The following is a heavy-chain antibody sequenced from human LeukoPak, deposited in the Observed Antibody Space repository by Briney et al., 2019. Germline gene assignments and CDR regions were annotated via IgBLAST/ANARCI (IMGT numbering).Heavy chain of an antibody. Sequence: SETLSLTCTVSGGSISSGDYSWSWIRQPPGKGLEWIAYIYYSGSTYYNPSLKSRVTISVDTSKNQFSLKLSSVTAADTAVYYCARGSDGDAKGIDCWGQGTLVTVSS. J-gene: IGHJ4*02. CDR3: ARGSDGDAKGIDC. D-gene: IGHD4-17*01. CDR2: IYYSGST. V-gene: IGHV4-30-4*01. CDR1: GGSISSGDYS.